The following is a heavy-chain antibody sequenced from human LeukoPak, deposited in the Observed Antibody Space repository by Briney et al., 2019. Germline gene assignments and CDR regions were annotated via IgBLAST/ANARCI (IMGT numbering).Heavy chain of an antibody. CDR1: GFTFSTYG. Sequence: GGSLRLSCVASGFTFSTYGMSWVRQAPGKGLEWVAAVSSTGSGTYYPDSLKGRFIISRDNSQNTVFLQMNSLRLEVTAFYFCAKDGPLLWFGPTDAWGQGILVTVSS. CDR2: VSSTGSGT. D-gene: IGHD3-10*01. J-gene: IGHJ5*02. V-gene: IGHV3-23*01. CDR3: AKDGPLLWFGPTDA.